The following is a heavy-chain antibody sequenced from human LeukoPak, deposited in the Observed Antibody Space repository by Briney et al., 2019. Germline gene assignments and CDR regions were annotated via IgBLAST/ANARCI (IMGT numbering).Heavy chain of an antibody. D-gene: IGHD5-12*01. J-gene: IGHJ6*02. Sequence: PGGSLRLSCAASGSTFSSYEMNWVRQAPGKGLEWVSYISSSGSTIYYADSVKGRFTISRDNAKNSLYLQMISLRAEDTAVYYCARSNIVATNLYYHYYGMDVWGQGTTVTVSS. V-gene: IGHV3-48*03. CDR3: ARSNIVATNLYYHYYGMDV. CDR1: GSTFSSYE. CDR2: ISSSGSTI.